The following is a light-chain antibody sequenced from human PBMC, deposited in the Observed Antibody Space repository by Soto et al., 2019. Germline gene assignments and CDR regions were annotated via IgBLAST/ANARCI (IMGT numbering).Light chain of an antibody. CDR2: GAS. J-gene: IGKJ5*01. Sequence: IVLSQSPGTLSLTPGERVTLSCRASQSISGSYLAWYQQKRGQAPRLLIYGASSRATGIPARFSGTGSGTDFTLTINNLEPEDFAVYYCQVRTNWSIAFGRGTRLEIK. CDR1: QSISGSY. V-gene: IGKV3D-20*02. CDR3: QVRTNWSIA.